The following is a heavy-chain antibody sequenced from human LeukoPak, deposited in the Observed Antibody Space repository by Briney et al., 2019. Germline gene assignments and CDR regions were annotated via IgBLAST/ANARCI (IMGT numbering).Heavy chain of an antibody. Sequence: PSQTLSLTCTVSGGSISSGSYYWSWIQQPAGKGLEWIGRIYTSGSTNYNPSLKSRVTISVDTSKNQFSLKLSSVTAADTAVYYCARWHYYDSSGYLLFAFDIWGQGTMVTVSS. J-gene: IGHJ3*02. CDR2: IYTSGST. D-gene: IGHD3-22*01. CDR1: GGSISSGSYY. V-gene: IGHV4-61*02. CDR3: ARWHYYDSSGYLLFAFDI.